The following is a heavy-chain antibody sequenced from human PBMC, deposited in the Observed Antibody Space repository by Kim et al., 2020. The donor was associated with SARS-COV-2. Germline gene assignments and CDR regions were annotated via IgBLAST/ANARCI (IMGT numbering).Heavy chain of an antibody. V-gene: IGHV4-39*01. CDR1: GGSITTSSYY. J-gene: IGHJ1*01. CDR3: ARITLCGVIIG. D-gene: IGHD3-3*01. Sequence: SETLSLTCTVSGGSITTSSYYWGWVRQPPGKGLEWIGNIYYTGNTYYNASLRRRLTITSDTSKNQFSLILSPVTAADTAVYYCARITLCGVIIGWGPG. CDR2: IYYTGNT.